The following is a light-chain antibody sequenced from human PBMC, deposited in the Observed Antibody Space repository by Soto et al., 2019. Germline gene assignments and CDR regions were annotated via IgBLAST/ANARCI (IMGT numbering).Light chain of an antibody. Sequence: QAVVTQEPSLTVSPGGTVTLTCGSSTGAVTSGHYPYWFQQKPGQAPRTLIFDTNNRHSWTPARFSGSLLGVRAALTLSGAQPEDEAEYYCLLSYSGAWVFGGGTKVTVL. CDR3: LLSYSGAWV. CDR1: TGAVTSGHY. J-gene: IGLJ3*02. CDR2: DTN. V-gene: IGLV7-46*01.